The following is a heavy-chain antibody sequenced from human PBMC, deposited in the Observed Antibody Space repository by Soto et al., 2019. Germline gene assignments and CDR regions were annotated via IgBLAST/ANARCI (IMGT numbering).Heavy chain of an antibody. J-gene: IGHJ6*02. V-gene: IGHV3-30-3*01. Sequence: GGSLRLSCAASGFTFSSYAMHWVRQAPGKGLEWVAVISYDGSNKYYADSVKGRFTISRDNSKNTLYLQMNSLRAEDTAVYYCATIRGLGMWFGAVERNYYYGMDVWGQGTTVTVSS. CDR3: ATIRGLGMWFGAVERNYYYGMDV. D-gene: IGHD3-10*01. CDR2: ISYDGSNK. CDR1: GFTFSSYA.